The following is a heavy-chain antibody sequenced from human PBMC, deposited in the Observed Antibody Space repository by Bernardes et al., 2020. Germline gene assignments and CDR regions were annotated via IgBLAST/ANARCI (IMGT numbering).Heavy chain of an antibody. CDR3: ARAWRLLLKDY. CDR1: GFTFSSYA. Sequence: GGSLRLSCAASGFTFSSYAMHWVRQAPGKGLEWVAVISYDGSNKYYADSVKGRFTISRDNSKNTLYLEMNSLRAEDTAVYYCARAWRLLLKDYWGQGTLVTVSS. D-gene: IGHD3-22*01. CDR2: ISYDGSNK. V-gene: IGHV3-30-3*01. J-gene: IGHJ4*02.